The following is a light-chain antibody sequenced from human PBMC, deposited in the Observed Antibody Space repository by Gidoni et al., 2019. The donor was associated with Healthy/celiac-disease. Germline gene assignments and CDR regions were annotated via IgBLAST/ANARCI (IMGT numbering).Light chain of an antibody. J-gene: IGLJ1*01. Sequence: QSALTQPDSVSGSAGRSLTLPCTGTSSDVGGDNYVSWYHQHPGNAPKLMIYEVSNRPSGVSNRFSGSKSGNTSARTTSALQAEDEADYYCSSYTSSSIDGFGTGTKVTVL. CDR3: SSYTSSSIDG. V-gene: IGLV2-14*01. CDR1: SSDVGGDNY. CDR2: EVS.